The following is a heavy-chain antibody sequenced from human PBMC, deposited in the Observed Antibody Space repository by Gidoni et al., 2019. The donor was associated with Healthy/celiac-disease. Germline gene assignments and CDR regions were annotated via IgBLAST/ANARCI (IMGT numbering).Heavy chain of an antibody. CDR2: IYYSGST. Sequence: QLQLQESGPGLVKPSETLSLTCTVSGGSISSSSYYWGWIRQPPGKGREWIGSIYYSGSTYSNPSLKSRVTISVDTSKNQFSLKLSSVTAADTAVYYCARDCNMVRGVIRGGYYYYYGMDVWGQGTTVTVSS. J-gene: IGHJ6*02. V-gene: IGHV4-39*07. CDR1: GGSISSSSYY. CDR3: ARDCNMVRGVIRGGYYYYYGMDV. D-gene: IGHD3-10*01.